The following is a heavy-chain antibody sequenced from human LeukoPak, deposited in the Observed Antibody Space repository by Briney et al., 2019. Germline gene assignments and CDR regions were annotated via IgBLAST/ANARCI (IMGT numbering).Heavy chain of an antibody. Sequence: QPGRSLRLSCAASGFTFGSYALNWVRQAPGKGLQWVSSISTSGGRTYYADSVKGRFTISRDNSKNTLDLQMISLRTEDTAVYYCARESWHTALLDYWGHGTLVTVSS. D-gene: IGHD5-18*01. CDR2: ISTSGGRT. J-gene: IGHJ4*01. CDR3: ARESWHTALLDY. CDR1: GFTFGSYA. V-gene: IGHV3-23*01.